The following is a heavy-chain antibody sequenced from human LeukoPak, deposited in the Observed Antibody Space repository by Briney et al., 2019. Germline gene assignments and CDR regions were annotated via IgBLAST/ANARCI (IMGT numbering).Heavy chain of an antibody. V-gene: IGHV3-7*01. D-gene: IGHD6-13*01. CDR3: ARGSGDSSSWYSGWFDP. CDR2: IKQDGSEK. Sequence: GGSLRLSCAASGFTFSSYWMSWVRQAPGKGLEWVANIKQDGSEKYYVDSVKGRFTISRDNAKNSPYLQMNSLRAEDTAVYYCARGSGDSSSWYSGWFDPWGQGTLVTVSS. J-gene: IGHJ5*02. CDR1: GFTFSSYW.